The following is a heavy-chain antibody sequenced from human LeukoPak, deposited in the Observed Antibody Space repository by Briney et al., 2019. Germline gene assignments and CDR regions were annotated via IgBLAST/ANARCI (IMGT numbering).Heavy chain of an antibody. CDR3: ARGRIAARPPLGY. J-gene: IGHJ4*02. V-gene: IGHV3-21*01. CDR2: ISSSSSYI. CDR1: GFTFSSYS. D-gene: IGHD6-6*01. Sequence: KTGGSLRLSCAASGFTFSSYSMNWVRQAPGKGLEWVSSISSSSSYIYYADSVKGRFTISRDNAKNSLYLQMSSLRAEDTAVYYCARGRIAARPPLGYWGQGTLVTVSS.